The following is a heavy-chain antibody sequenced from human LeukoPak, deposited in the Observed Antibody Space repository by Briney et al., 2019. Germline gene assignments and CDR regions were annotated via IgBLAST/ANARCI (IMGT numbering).Heavy chain of an antibody. CDR2: INHSGST. J-gene: IGHJ4*02. D-gene: IGHD3-22*01. V-gene: IGHV4-34*01. CDR1: GGSFSGYC. CDR3: ATLGEYYDSSGYYYN. Sequence: PSETLPLTCAVYGGSFSGYCWSWIRQPPGKGLEWIGEINHSGSTYYNPSLKSRVTISVDSSKNQFSLKLTSVTAADTAVYYCATLGEYYDSSGYYYNWGQGTLVTVSS.